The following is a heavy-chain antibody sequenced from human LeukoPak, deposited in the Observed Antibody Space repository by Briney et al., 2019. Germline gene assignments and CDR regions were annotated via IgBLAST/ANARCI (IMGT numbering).Heavy chain of an antibody. CDR3: ARGVFRAYDSSGYPLNWFDP. V-gene: IGHV4-34*01. J-gene: IGHJ5*02. CDR1: DGSFSGYY. CDR2: INHSGST. Sequence: SETLSLTCAVYDGSFSGYYWSWIRQPPGKGLEWIGEINHSGSTNYNPSLKSRVTISVDTSKNQFSLKLSSVTAADTAVYYCARGVFRAYDSSGYPLNWFDPWGQGTLVTVSS. D-gene: IGHD3-22*01.